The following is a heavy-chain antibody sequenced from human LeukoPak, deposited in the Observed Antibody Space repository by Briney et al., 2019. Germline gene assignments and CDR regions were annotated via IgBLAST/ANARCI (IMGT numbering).Heavy chain of an antibody. V-gene: IGHV3-30*02. D-gene: IGHD2/OR15-2a*01. Sequence: PGGSLRLSCAASGFTFSSYGMHWVRQAPGKGLEWVAFIRYDGSNKYYADSVKGRFTISRDNSKNTLYLQMNSLRAEDTAVYYCAKDFSLALYYFDYWGQGTLVTVSS. J-gene: IGHJ4*02. CDR1: GFTFSSYG. CDR2: IRYDGSNK. CDR3: AKDFSLALYYFDY.